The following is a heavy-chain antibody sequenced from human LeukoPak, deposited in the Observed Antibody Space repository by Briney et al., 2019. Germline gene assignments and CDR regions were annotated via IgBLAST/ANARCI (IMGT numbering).Heavy chain of an antibody. Sequence: PGGSLRLSCAASGFTFSSYSMNWVRQAPGKGLEWVSSISSSSRYIYYADSVKGRFTISRDNAKNSLYLQMNSLRAEDTAVYYCARDFPRDNDAFDIWGQGTMDTVSS. CDR2: ISSSSRYI. CDR1: GFTFSSYS. J-gene: IGHJ3*02. CDR3: ARDFPRDNDAFDI. V-gene: IGHV3-21*01.